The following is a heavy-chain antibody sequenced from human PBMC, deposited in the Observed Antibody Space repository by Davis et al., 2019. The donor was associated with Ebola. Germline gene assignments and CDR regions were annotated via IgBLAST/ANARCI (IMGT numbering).Heavy chain of an antibody. CDR3: AREKVVTAVYYYYYGMDV. CDR2: IIPILGIA. V-gene: IGHV1-69*04. CDR1: LGTFSSYA. Sequence: AASVKVSCKASLGTFSSYAIRWVRQAPGQGLEWMGRIIPILGIANYAQKFQGRVTITADKSTSTAYMELSSLRSEETAVYYCAREKVVTAVYYYYYGMDVWGQGTTVTVSS. D-gene: IGHD2-21*02. J-gene: IGHJ6*02.